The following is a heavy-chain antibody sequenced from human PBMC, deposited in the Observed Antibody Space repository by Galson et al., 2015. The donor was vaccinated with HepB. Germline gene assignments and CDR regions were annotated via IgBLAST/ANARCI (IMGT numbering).Heavy chain of an antibody. CDR1: GLTFSRYN. CDR2: ISSSSSDI. CDR3: ARDHRSSWYIENWFDP. Sequence: SLRLSCAASGLTFSRYNMHWVRQAPGKGLEWVASISSSSSDIYYSDSVKGRFTISRDNAKNSLHLQMNSLGAEDTAVYYCARDHRSSWYIENWFDPWGQGIMVTVSS. D-gene: IGHD6-13*01. J-gene: IGHJ5*02. V-gene: IGHV3-21*01.